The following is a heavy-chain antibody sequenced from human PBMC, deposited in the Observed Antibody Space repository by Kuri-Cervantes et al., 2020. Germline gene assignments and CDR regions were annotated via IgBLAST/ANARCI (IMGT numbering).Heavy chain of an antibody. V-gene: IGHV3-66*01. CDR2: IYSGGNT. D-gene: IGHD5-18*01. Sequence: GGSLRLSCAASGFTFSSYGMHWVRQAPGKGLEWISVIYSGGNTYYSDSVKGRFSISRDNSKNTLYLQMNNLRGGDTAVYYCARGGVGDSYGLFDYWGQGTLVTVSS. CDR1: GFTFSSYG. J-gene: IGHJ4*02. CDR3: ARGGVGDSYGLFDY.